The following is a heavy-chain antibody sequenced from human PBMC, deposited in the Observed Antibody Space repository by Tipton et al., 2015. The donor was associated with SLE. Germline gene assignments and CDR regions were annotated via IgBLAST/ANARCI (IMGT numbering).Heavy chain of an antibody. J-gene: IGHJ4*02. CDR2: ISWTGGTI. Sequence: RSLRLSCAASGFTFDDYAMHWVRQSPGRGLEWVSGISWTGGTIDYADSVKGRITVSRDNAKNSLYLQMNSLRAEDTALYYCSKDRVAARPMTADVDSWGQGTLVTVSS. D-gene: IGHD6-6*01. CDR1: GFTFDDYA. V-gene: IGHV3-9*01. CDR3: SKDRVAARPMTADVDS.